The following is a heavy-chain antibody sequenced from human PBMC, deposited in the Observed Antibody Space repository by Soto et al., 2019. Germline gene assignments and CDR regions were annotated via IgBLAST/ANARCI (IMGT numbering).Heavy chain of an antibody. CDR2: ISAYNGNT. CDR1: GYTFTSYG. Sequence: ASVKVSCKASGYTFTSYGISWVRQAPGQGLEWMGWISAYNGNTNYAQKLQGRVTMTTDTSTSTAYMELRSLRSDDTAVYYCARAADYGGWGAIGFDAFDIWGQGTTVTVAS. V-gene: IGHV1-18*01. D-gene: IGHD4-17*01. J-gene: IGHJ3*02. CDR3: ARAADYGGWGAIGFDAFDI.